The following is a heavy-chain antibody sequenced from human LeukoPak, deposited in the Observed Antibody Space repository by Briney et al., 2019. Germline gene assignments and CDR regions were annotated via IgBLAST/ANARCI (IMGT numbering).Heavy chain of an antibody. CDR1: GDSVPSNSAA. J-gene: IGHJ6*03. V-gene: IGHV6-1*01. Sequence: SQTLSLTCAISGDSVPSNSAAWNWIRQSPSRGLEWLGRTYYRSKWYNDYAVSVKSRITINPDTSKNQFSLQLNSVTPEDTAVYYCARAGIAVAGLTRPYYMDVWGKGTTVTISS. D-gene: IGHD6-19*01. CDR3: ARAGIAVAGLTRPYYMDV. CDR2: TYYRSKWYN.